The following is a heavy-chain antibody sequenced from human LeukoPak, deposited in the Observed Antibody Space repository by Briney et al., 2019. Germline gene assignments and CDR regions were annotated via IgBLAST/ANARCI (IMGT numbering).Heavy chain of an antibody. V-gene: IGHV3-23*01. CDR3: AKALGAWPTTLDY. CDR2: ISGSGDST. D-gene: IGHD1-14*01. Sequence: GGSLRLSCAASGFTFSSYSMNWVRQSPGKGLEWVSGISGSGDSTYYADSVKGRFTVSRDNSKNTLYLQMNSLTAADTAVYFCAKALGAWPTTLDYWGRGTLVTVSS. J-gene: IGHJ4*02. CDR1: GFTFSSYS.